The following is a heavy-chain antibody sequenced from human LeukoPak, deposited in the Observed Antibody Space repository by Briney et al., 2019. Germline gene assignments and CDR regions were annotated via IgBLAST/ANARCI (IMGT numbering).Heavy chain of an antibody. V-gene: IGHV3-23*01. CDR3: ARSDNYESSSPPSSFEY. J-gene: IGHJ4*02. D-gene: IGHD3-22*01. CDR1: GFPFSSYA. CDR2: VSGSGGTT. Sequence: GGSLRLSCAASGFPFSSYAMSWVRQAPGKGLEWVSGVSGSGGTTYYADTVKGRFTISRDNSKRTLYLQMNSLRAEDTAVYYCARSDNYESSSPPSSFEYWGQGTLVTVSS.